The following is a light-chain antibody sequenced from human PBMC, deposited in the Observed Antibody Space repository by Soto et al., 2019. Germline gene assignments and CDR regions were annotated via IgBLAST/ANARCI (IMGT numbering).Light chain of an antibody. CDR3: QEYSSSRT. CDR2: GTS. Sequence: EIVLTQSPGTLSLSPGERATLSCRASQSVTGRYLAWYQQKPGQAPRLLIYGTSSRATGIPDRFSGSGSGTDFTLTISRLEPEDFAVYYCQEYSSSRTFGQGTKLEIK. V-gene: IGKV3-20*01. CDR1: QSVTGRY. J-gene: IGKJ2*01.